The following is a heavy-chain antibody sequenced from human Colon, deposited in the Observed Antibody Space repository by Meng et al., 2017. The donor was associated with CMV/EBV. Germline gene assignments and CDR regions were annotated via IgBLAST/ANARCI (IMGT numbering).Heavy chain of an antibody. J-gene: IGHJ4*02. V-gene: IGHV3-21*01. CDR2: ISSTSTYM. Sequence: LTCAASGFTFRSYAMTWVRQAPGKGLEWVASISSTSTYMYYADSLRGRFTISRDNAKNSLHLQMDSLGPEDTAVYYCARESSTSSSPLDSWGQGTLVTVLL. CDR3: ARESSTSSSPLDS. D-gene: IGHD2-2*01. CDR1: GFTFRSYA.